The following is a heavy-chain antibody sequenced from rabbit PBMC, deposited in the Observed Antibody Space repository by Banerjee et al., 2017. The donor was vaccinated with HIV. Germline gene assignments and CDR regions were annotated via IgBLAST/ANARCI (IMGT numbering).Heavy chain of an antibody. Sequence: QSLEESGGDLVKPGASLTLTCKASGLDFSSSYWIYWVRQAPGKGLEWIGCINTGDGSTYYASWAKGRFTISKTSSTTVTLQMTSLTAADTATYFCARDRAGDPGAYFTLWGPGTLVTVS. CDR3: ARDRAGDPGAYFTL. V-gene: IGHV1S40*01. D-gene: IGHD7-1*01. CDR1: GLDFSSSYW. CDR2: INTGDGST. J-gene: IGHJ4*01.